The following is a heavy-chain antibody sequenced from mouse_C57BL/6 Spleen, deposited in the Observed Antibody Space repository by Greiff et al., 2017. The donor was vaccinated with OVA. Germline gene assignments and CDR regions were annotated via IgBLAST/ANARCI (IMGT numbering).Heavy chain of an antibody. V-gene: IGHV2-6-1*01. J-gene: IGHJ1*03. CDR3: ARHYYGSSYEYFDV. CDR1: GFSLTSYG. CDR2: IWSDGST. D-gene: IGHD1-1*01. Sequence: VKVVESGPGLVAPSQSLSITCTVSGFSLTSYGVHWVRQPPGKGLEWLVVIWSDGSTTYNSALKSRLSISQDNSKSQVFLKMNSPQTDDTAMYYCARHYYGSSYEYFDVWGTGTTVTVSS.